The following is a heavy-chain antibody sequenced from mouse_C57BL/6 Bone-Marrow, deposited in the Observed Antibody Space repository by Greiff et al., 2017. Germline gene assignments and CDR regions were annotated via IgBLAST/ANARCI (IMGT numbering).Heavy chain of an antibody. CDR3: AISTTSCYAMDY. J-gene: IGHJ4*01. D-gene: IGHD6-1*01. V-gene: IGHV1-74*01. CDR2: IHPSDSDT. CDR1: GYTFTSYW. Sequence: VQLQQPGAELVKPGASVKVSCKASGYTFTSYWMHWVKQRPGQGLEWIGRIHPSDSDTNYNQKFKGKGTLTVDKSTSTAYMQLSSLTSEDSAVYYCAISTTSCYAMDYWGQGTSVTVAA.